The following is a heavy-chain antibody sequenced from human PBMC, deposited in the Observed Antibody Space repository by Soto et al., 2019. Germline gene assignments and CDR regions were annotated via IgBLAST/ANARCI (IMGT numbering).Heavy chain of an antibody. V-gene: IGHV3-53*01. CDR1: GFTISSDY. CDR2: IYSGGST. CDR3: AREGYYYDSSGSSSTPFDY. D-gene: IGHD3-22*01. J-gene: IGHJ4*02. Sequence: GGSLRLSCAASGFTISSDYMSWVRQAPGKGLEWVSVIYSGGSTYYAESVKGRFTISRDNSKNTLYLQMNSLRAEDTAVYYCAREGYYYDSSGSSSTPFDYWGQGTLVTVSS.